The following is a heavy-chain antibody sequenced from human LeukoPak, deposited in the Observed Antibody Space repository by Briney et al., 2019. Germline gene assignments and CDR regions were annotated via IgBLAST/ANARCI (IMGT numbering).Heavy chain of an antibody. Sequence: SVKVSCKASGGTFSSYAISWVRQAPGQGLEWMGGIIPIFGTANYAQKFQGRVTMTRDTSTNTVYMELSSLRSEDTAVYYCARSRSGGSSEYFQHWGQGTLVTVSS. CDR1: GGTFSSYA. CDR2: IIPIFGTA. V-gene: IGHV1-69*05. J-gene: IGHJ1*01. D-gene: IGHD1-26*01. CDR3: ARSRSGGSSEYFQH.